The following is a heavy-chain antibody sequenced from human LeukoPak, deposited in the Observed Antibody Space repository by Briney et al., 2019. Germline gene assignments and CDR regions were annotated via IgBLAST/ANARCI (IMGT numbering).Heavy chain of an antibody. D-gene: IGHD3-3*01. CDR2: IHSGDSNT. J-gene: IGHJ4*02. V-gene: IGHV5-51*01. Sequence: GESLKISCVGSGYRFSTYWVAWARQMPGKGLEWMGIIHSGDSNTVYSPSFQGQVTISVDKSISTAYLQWSSLKASDTAMYYCARLAIFGVATYFDYWGQGTLVTVSS. CDR1: GYRFSTYW. CDR3: ARLAIFGVATYFDY.